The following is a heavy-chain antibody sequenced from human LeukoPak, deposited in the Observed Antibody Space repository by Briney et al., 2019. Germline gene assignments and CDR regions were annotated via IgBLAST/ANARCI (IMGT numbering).Heavy chain of an antibody. J-gene: IGHJ4*02. Sequence: GGSLRLSCAAVGFTFNNYAMSWVRQSPARGLEWVSSMKGSGDTFFADSVKGRFILSRDDSRNTVFLQLNNLRVEDTGIYYCARASWISSADVVCWGQGTVVTVSS. V-gene: IGHV3-23*01. CDR1: GFTFNNYA. CDR2: MKGSGDT. CDR3: ARASWISSADVVC. D-gene: IGHD2-15*01.